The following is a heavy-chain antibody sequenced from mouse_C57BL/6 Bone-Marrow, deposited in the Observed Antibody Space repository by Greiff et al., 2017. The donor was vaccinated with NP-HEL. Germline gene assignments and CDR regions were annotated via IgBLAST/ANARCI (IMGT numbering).Heavy chain of an antibody. Sequence: QVPLQQPRAAPAPPFSSFNLSFKSSVYTFTSYWIQWVKQRPGQGLEWIGEIDPSDSYTNYNQKFKGKATLTVDTSSSTAYMQLSSLTSEDSAVYYCARRYYCSSHYFDYWGKGTTLTVSS. D-gene: IGHD1-1*01. V-gene: IGHV1-50*01. CDR1: VYTFTSYW. CDR3: ARRYYCSSHYFDY. J-gene: IGHJ2*01. CDR2: IDPSDSYT.